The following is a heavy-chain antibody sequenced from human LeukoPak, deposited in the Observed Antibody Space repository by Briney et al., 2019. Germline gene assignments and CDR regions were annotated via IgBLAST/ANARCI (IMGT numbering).Heavy chain of an antibody. CDR3: ARGYGDYPFDY. J-gene: IGHJ4*02. Sequence: SETLSLTCTVSGGSISSYYWSWIRQPPGKGLEWIGYIYYSGSTNYNPSLKSRVTISVDTSKDQFSLKLSSVTAADTAVYYCARGYGDYPFDYWGQGTLVTVSS. CDR1: GGSISSYY. D-gene: IGHD4-17*01. CDR2: IYYSGST. V-gene: IGHV4-59*01.